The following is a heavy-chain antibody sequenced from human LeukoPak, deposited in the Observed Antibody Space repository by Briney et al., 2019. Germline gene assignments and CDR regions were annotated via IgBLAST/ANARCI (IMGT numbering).Heavy chain of an antibody. D-gene: IGHD4-17*01. CDR2: IYYSGST. J-gene: IGHJ5*02. CDR1: GGSISSYY. CDR3: VGRDYGDYS. Sequence: SETLSLTCTVSGGSISSYYWSWIRQPPGKGLEWIGYIYYSGSTNYKPSLKSRVTISVDTSKNQFSLKLSSVTAADTAVYYCVGRDYGDYSWGQGTLVTVSS. V-gene: IGHV4-59*12.